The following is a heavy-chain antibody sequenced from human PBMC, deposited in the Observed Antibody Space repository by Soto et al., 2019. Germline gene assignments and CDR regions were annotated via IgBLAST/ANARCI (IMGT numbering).Heavy chain of an antibody. CDR1: GGSLSRTSYS. J-gene: IGHJ2*01. V-gene: IGHV4-39*01. D-gene: IGHD3-22*01. Sequence: SETLSLTCTVYGGSLSRTSYSWGWIRLTKRKGLEWIGSIYYSGSTYYNPSLKSRVTISVDTSKNQFSLKLSSVTAADTAVYYCARRWYFFKLSGYSQYFFAFSGRRSFDL. CDR3: ARRWYFFKLSGYSQYFFAFSGRRSFDL. CDR2: IYYSGST.